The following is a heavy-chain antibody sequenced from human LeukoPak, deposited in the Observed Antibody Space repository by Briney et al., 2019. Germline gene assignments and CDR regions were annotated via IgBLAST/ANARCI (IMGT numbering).Heavy chain of an antibody. V-gene: IGHV3-23*01. Sequence: PGGSLRLSCAASGFTFSSHGMSWVREAPGGGPEWVSYISRTGGDTYYTDSVKGRYSVSRDNSKTTLYLKMNSLRVEDSAVYYCAKIGVIGRWYFDYWGQGTLVTVSS. J-gene: IGHJ4*02. CDR3: AKIGVIGRWYFDY. D-gene: IGHD2-21*01. CDR2: ISRTGGDT. CDR1: GFTFSSHG.